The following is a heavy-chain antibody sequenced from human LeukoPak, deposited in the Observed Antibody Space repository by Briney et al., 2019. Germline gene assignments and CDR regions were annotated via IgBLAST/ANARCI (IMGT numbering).Heavy chain of an antibody. Sequence: RGSLRLSCAASGFTVSSTYMTWVRQAPGKGLEWVSVIYSGGSTYYAVSVKGRFTISRDNSKNTLYLQMNSLRAEDTAVYYCARGPYYYDRSGYFDYWGQGTLVTVSS. J-gene: IGHJ4*02. CDR3: ARGPYYYDRSGYFDY. D-gene: IGHD3-22*01. CDR2: IYSGGST. V-gene: IGHV3-53*01. CDR1: GFTVSSTY.